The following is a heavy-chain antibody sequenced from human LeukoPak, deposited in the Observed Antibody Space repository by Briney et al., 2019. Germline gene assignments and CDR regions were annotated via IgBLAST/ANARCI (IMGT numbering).Heavy chain of an antibody. CDR3: ERDRYGSGSSYKSWFDP. J-gene: IGHJ5*02. CDR2: IYTRGST. CDR1: GCAISSYY. Sequence: SETLSLTGTVSGCAISSYYWSWFRQPPGKGLNAIGRIYTRGSTNDNPSLKSRVTMSVDTSKNQFSLRLSSVTAGDTVVYYCERDRYGSGSSYKSWFDPWGQGILVTV. D-gene: IGHD3-10*01. V-gene: IGHV4-4*07.